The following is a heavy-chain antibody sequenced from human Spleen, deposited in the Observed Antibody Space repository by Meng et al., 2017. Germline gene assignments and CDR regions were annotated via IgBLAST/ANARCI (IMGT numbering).Heavy chain of an antibody. D-gene: IGHD6-13*01. CDR1: GGSISSYY. CDR2: TYYSGST. Sequence: SETLSPTCTVSGGSISSYYWSWIRQPPGKGLEWIGYTYYSGSTNYNPSLKSRVTISVDTSKNQLSLKLSSVTAADTAVYYCARGSSSSIDYWGQGTLVTVSS. CDR3: ARGSSSSIDY. J-gene: IGHJ4*02. V-gene: IGHV4-59*01.